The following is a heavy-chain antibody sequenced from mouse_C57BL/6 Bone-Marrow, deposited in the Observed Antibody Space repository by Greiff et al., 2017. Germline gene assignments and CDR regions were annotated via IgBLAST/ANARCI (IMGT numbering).Heavy chain of an antibody. V-gene: IGHV1-50*01. CDR1: GYTFTSYW. D-gene: IGHD1-1*01. CDR3: ARERNYCSSYVGYFDV. Sequence: VQLQQPGAELVKPGASVKLSCKASGYTFTSYWMQWVKQRPGQGLEWIGEIDPSDSYTNYNQKFKGKATLTVDTSSSTAYMQLSSLTSEDSAVYYCARERNYCSSYVGYFDVWGTGTTVTVSS. J-gene: IGHJ1*03. CDR2: IDPSDSYT.